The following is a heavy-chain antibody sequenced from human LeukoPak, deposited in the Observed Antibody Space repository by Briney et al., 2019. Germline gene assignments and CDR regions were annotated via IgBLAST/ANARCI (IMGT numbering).Heavy chain of an antibody. D-gene: IGHD1-26*01. CDR2: IWYDGSKN. CDR3: VKVRGRARVGYFDY. J-gene: IGHJ4*02. CDR1: GFTFSNYG. V-gene: IGHV3-33*03. Sequence: GGSLRLSCATSGFTFSNYGFHWVRQAPGKGLEWVALIWYDGSKNNYADSVKGRFSISRDNAKNTLYLQMNSLRVEDTAIYYCVKVRGRARVGYFDYWGQGTLVTVSS.